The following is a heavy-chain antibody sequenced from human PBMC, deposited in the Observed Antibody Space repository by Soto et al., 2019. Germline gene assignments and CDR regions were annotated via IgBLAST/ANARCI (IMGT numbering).Heavy chain of an antibody. CDR2: ISYDGSNK. CDR1: GFTFSSYA. D-gene: IGHD6-6*01. V-gene: IGHV3-30-3*01. J-gene: IGHJ4*02. Sequence: QVQLVESGGGVVQPGRSLRLSCAASGFTFSSYAMHWVRQAPGKGLEWVAAISYDGSNKYYADSVKGRFTISRDNSKNTLYLQMNSLRAEDTAVYYCARESEYSSSCDYWGQGTLVTVSS. CDR3: ARESEYSSSCDY.